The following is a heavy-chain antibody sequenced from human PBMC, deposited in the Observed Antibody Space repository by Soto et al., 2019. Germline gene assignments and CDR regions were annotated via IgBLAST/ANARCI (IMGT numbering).Heavy chain of an antibody. CDR2: INGIGATT. Sequence: EVQLLESGGDLVQPGGSLRLSCAASGFTFSSYAMSWVRQAPGKGLEWVSIINGIGATTYYADSVKGRFTISRDNSKNTLYLLMNTLRAEDAAVYYCTKVLRYFDWDWYFDLWGRGTLVTVSS. J-gene: IGHJ2*01. V-gene: IGHV3-23*01. CDR1: GFTFSSYA. CDR3: TKVLRYFDWDWYFDL. D-gene: IGHD3-9*01.